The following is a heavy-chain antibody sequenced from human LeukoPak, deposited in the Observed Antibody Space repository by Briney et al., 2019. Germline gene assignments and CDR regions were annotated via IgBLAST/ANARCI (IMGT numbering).Heavy chain of an antibody. CDR1: GYSISSGYY. J-gene: IGHJ4*02. D-gene: IGHD3-10*01. V-gene: IGHV4-38-2*01. CDR2: IYHSGSP. CDR3: ASTGSGKRAHYFDY. Sequence: SETLSLTCAVSGYSISSGYYWGWIRQPPGKGLEWIGSIYHSGSPYYNPSLKSRVTISVDTSKNQFSLKLSSVTAADTAVYYCASTGSGKRAHYFDYWGQGTLVTVSS.